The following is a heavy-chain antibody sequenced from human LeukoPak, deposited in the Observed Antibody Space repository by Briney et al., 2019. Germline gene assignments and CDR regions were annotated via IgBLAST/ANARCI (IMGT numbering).Heavy chain of an antibody. D-gene: IGHD6-19*01. J-gene: IGHJ5*02. CDR3: ARDRFSSGWYFFP. Sequence: SETLSLTCNDSGDSISSSSYYWAWVRQPPGKGLEWIGSIYYTGSTYYHPTLKSRVTLSIDTSKNQFSLRLSSVTAADTAVYFCARDRFSSGWYFFPWGQGTLVTVSS. CDR2: IYYTGST. V-gene: IGHV4-39*07. CDR1: GDSISSSSYY.